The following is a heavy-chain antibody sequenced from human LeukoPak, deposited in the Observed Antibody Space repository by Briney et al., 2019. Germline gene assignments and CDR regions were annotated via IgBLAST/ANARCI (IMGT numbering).Heavy chain of an antibody. CDR1: GFTFSRFG. D-gene: IGHD4-17*01. CDR3: AARRPHYGDYVY. V-gene: IGHV3-23*01. J-gene: IGHJ4*02. CDR2: IDGGGGDP. Sequence: PGGSLRLSCAASGFTFSRFGMSWVRQAPGKGLEWVSSIDGGGGDPWYANSAKGRFTVSRDNSGNTLYLQMTALRAEDTAVYYCAARRPHYGDYVYWGLGTLVTVSS.